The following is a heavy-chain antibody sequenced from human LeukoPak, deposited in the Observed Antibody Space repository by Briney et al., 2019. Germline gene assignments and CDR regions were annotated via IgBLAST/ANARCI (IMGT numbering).Heavy chain of an antibody. CDR2: LYTRGGT. J-gene: IGHJ4*02. D-gene: IGHD4-17*01. CDR3: ARDQGDYGDHRYFDY. CDR1: GGSISSYS. Sequence: PSETLSLTCTVSGGSISSYSWNWIRQPAGKGLEWIGRLYTRGGTTYNPSLKSRVTMSVDTSKKHFSLKLSSVTAADTAVYYCARDQGDYGDHRYFDYWGQGTLVTVSS. V-gene: IGHV4-4*07.